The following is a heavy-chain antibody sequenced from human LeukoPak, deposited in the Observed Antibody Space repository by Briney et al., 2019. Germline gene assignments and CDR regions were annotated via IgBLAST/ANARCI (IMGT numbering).Heavy chain of an antibody. CDR2: IYTGGST. CDR3: ARNIPVTRWGY. D-gene: IGHD2-21*01. CDR1: GFAVSSNY. Sequence: PGGSLRLSCAASGFAVSSNYMSWVRQAPGKGPEWVSVIYTGGSTYYADSVKGRFTISRDNSKNTLYLQMNSLRAEDTAVYYCARNIPVTRWGYWGQGTLVTVSS. V-gene: IGHV3-66*01. J-gene: IGHJ4*02.